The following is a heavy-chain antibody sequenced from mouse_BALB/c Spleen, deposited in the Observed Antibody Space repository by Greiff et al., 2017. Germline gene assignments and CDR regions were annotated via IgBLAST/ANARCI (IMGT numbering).Heavy chain of an antibody. J-gene: IGHJ4*01. CDR1: GYTFTDYA. CDR3: ARAGGSSPYYAMDY. V-gene: IGHV1S137*01. D-gene: IGHD1-1*01. CDR2: ISTYYGDA. Sequence: QVQLQQSGAELVRPGVSVKISCKGSGYTFTDYAMHWVKQSHAKSLEWIGVISTYYGDASYNQKFKGKATMTVDKSSSTAYMELARLTSEDSAIYYCARAGGSSPYYAMDYWGQGTSVTVSS.